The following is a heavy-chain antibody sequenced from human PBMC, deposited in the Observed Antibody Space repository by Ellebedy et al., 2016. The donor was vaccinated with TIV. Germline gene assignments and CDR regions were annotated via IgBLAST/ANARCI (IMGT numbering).Heavy chain of an antibody. V-gene: IGHV1-18*04. CDR1: GYTFTSYG. Sequence: AASLKVSCKASGYTFTSYGISWVRQAPGQGLEWMGWISAYNGDTNYAQKFQGRVTMTTDTSTSTAYMELRSLRSDDTAVYYCARAVLGIFDYWGQGTLVTVPS. CDR2: ISAYNGDT. CDR3: ARAVLGIFDY. J-gene: IGHJ4*02.